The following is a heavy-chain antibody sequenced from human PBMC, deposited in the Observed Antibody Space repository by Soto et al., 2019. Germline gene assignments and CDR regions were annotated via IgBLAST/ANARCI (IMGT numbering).Heavy chain of an antibody. Sequence: NVSGTASGCTSSEYSITWVRQAKGQGMEWMGRISGYNGNTNYARTLRGRLTLTTDTSTSTAYMELRSLTSDDTAVYYCARDVFCGGAPACPDMDVWGQGNTVTGSS. V-gene: IGHV1-18*04. CDR3: ARDVFCGGAPACPDMDV. J-gene: IGHJ6*02. CDR2: ISGYNGNT. D-gene: IGHD2-21*01. CDR1: GCTSSEYS.